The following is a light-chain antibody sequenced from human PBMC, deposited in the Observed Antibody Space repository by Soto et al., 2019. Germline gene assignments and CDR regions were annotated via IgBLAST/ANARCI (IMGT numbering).Light chain of an antibody. CDR1: QSISSW. CDR2: DAS. Sequence: DIQMTQSPSTLSASVGDRVTITCRASQSISSWLAWYQQKPGKAPELLIFDASSLESGVPSRFSGSGSGTEFTLTISSLQPDDFATYYCQHYNSYPWTFGQGTKVEIK. V-gene: IGKV1-5*01. CDR3: QHYNSYPWT. J-gene: IGKJ1*01.